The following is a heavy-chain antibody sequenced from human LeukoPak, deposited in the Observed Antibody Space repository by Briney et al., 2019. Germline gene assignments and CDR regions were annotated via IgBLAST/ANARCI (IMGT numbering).Heavy chain of an antibody. CDR3: AREPLPYDAFDI. V-gene: IGHV3-30-3*01. J-gene: IGHJ3*02. CDR1: GFTFSSYA. CDR2: ISYDGSNK. Sequence: GGSLRLSCAASGFTFSSYATHWVRQAPGKGLEWVAVISYDGSNKYYADSVKGRFTISRDNSKNTLYLQMNSLRAEDTAVYYCAREPLPYDAFDIWGQGTMVTVSS.